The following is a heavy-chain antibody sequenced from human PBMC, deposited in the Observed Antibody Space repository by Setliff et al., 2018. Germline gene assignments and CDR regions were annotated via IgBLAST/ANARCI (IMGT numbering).Heavy chain of an antibody. CDR1: GGSISSYF. J-gene: IGHJ4*02. CDR3: ARLKVGNNWPDY. CDR2: LYPSGFT. Sequence: SETLSLTCTVSGGSISSYFWAWIRQPPRERLHWIGTLYPSGFTYYNPSLRDRVTISADSSKDELSLSLQSVTAADSAVYYCARLKVGNNWPDYWGQGTLVTVSS. V-gene: IGHV4-59*04. D-gene: IGHD1-1*01.